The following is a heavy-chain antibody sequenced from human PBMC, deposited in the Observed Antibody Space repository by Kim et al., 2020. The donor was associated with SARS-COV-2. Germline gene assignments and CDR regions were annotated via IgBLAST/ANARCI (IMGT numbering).Heavy chain of an antibody. D-gene: IGHD3-9*01. CDR3: ARQGRYFVRLGAVVI. Sequence: SETLSLTCTVSGGSISSSSYYWGWIRQPPGKGLEWIGSIYYSGSTYYNPSLKSRGTLSVDTSKNPFSLKLSSVTAADTAVYYCARQGRYFVRLGAVVIWGQGTMVTVSS. CDR1: GGSISSSSYY. V-gene: IGHV4-39*01. CDR2: IYYSGST. J-gene: IGHJ3*02.